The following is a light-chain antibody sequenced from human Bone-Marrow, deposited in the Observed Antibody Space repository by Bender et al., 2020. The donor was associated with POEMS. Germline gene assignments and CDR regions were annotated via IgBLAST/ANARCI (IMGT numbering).Light chain of an antibody. CDR2: DVT. CDR3: CSFGPSGTFGYV. V-gene: IGLV2-14*03. Sequence: QSALTQPPSASGSLGQSVTISCTGSSSDVGNNNYVSWYQQHPDKAPKLMIYDVTSRPSGVSNRFSGSKSGNTASLTISGLQAEDEADYYCCSFGPSGTFGYVFGTGTKVIVL. J-gene: IGLJ1*01. CDR1: SSDVGNNNY.